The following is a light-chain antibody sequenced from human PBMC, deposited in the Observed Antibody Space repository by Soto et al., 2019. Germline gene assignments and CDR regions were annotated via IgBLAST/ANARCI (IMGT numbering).Light chain of an antibody. V-gene: IGLV1-44*01. J-gene: IGLJ1*01. CDR3: AAWDATLNLYV. CDR1: SSNIGTNA. Sequence: QSVLTQPPSASGTPGQRVTISCSGGSSNIGTNAVNWYQQLPGTAPKLLIYNNNQRPSGVPDRFSGSKSGTSASLAISGLQSEDEAEYYCAAWDATLNLYVFGTGTKVTVL. CDR2: NNN.